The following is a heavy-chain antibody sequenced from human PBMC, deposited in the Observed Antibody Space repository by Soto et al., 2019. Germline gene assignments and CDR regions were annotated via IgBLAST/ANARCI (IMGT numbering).Heavy chain of an antibody. J-gene: IGHJ4*02. CDR1: GFSLTTTGVG. CDR3: VHSFYDLSGPFLFDY. CDR2: IYWDDDR. Sequence: QITLKESGPTLVKPTQTLTLTCTFSGFSLTTTGVGVGWIRQPPGKALEWLALIYWDDDRRQSPSLKSRLTITRDTSKNQVVLTLTTMDPVDTATYYCVHSFYDLSGPFLFDYWGQGTLVTVSS. D-gene: IGHD3-22*01. V-gene: IGHV2-5*02.